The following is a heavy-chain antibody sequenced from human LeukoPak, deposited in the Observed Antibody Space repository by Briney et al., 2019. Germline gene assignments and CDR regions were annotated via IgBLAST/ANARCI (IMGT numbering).Heavy chain of an antibody. CDR1: GFTFSSYS. CDR2: ISSSSSTI. V-gene: IGHV3-48*01. CDR3: ARENMYDSSDYYGWSGYYDH. J-gene: IGHJ4*02. Sequence: GGSLRLSCAASGFTFSSYSMNWVRQAPGKGLEWVSHISSSSSTIYYADSVKGRFTISRDNAKNSLYLQMNSLRAEDTAIYYCARENMYDSSDYYGWSGYYDHWGQGTLVTVSS. D-gene: IGHD3-22*01.